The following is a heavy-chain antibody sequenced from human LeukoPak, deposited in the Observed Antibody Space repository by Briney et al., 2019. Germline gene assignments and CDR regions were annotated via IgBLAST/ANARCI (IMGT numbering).Heavy chain of an antibody. D-gene: IGHD5-24*01. J-gene: IGHJ4*02. CDR2: IYSGGST. CDR3: AKPEMATISD. CDR1: GFTVSSNS. Sequence: PGGSLRLSCTVSGFTVSSNSMSWVRQAPGKGLEWVSFIYSGGSTHNSDSVKGRFTISRDNSKNTLYLQMNSLRAEDTAVYYCAKPEMATISDWGQGTLVTVSS. V-gene: IGHV3-53*01.